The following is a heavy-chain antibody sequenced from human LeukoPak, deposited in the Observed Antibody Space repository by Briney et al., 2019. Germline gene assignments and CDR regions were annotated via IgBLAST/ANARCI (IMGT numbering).Heavy chain of an antibody. D-gene: IGHD2-2*01. Sequence: GGSLRLSCAASGFTFSSYWMSWVRQAPGKGLEWVANIKQDGSEKYYVDSVKGRFTISRDNAKNSLYLQMNSLRAEDTAVYYCAGARNQLRKEVWFDCWGQGTLVTVSS. CDR1: GFTFSSYW. J-gene: IGHJ4*02. CDR3: AGARNQLRKEVWFDC. CDR2: IKQDGSEK. V-gene: IGHV3-7*01.